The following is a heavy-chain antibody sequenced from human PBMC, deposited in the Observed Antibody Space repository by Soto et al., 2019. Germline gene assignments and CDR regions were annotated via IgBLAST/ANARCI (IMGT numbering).Heavy chain of an antibody. CDR2: INAGNGNT. J-gene: IGHJ4*02. V-gene: IGHV1-3*01. Sequence: ASVKVSCKASGYTFTSYAMHWVRQAPGQRLEWMGWINAGNGNTKYSQKFQGRVTITRDTSASTAYMELSSLRSEDTAVYYCARGRRAVAGPANYWGQGTLVTVSS. CDR3: ARGRRAVAGPANY. D-gene: IGHD6-19*01. CDR1: GYTFTSYA.